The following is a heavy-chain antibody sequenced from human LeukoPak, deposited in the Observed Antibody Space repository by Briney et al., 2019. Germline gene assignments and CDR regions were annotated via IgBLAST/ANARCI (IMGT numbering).Heavy chain of an antibody. Sequence: SVKVSCKASGGTFSSYATSWVRQAPGQGLEWMGGIIPIFGTANYAQKFQGRVSISRDTSATTAYMELSSLTSEDTAMYYCARDATYCRGSTCSYYGLDVWGQGTTVTVSS. CDR1: GGTFSSYA. CDR3: ARDATYCRGSTCSYYGLDV. V-gene: IGHV1-69*05. D-gene: IGHD2-15*01. J-gene: IGHJ6*02. CDR2: IIPIFGTA.